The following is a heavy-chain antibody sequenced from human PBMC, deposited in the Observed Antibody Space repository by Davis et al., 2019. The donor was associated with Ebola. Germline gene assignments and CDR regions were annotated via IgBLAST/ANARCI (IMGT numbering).Heavy chain of an antibody. CDR2: MNPNSGNT. CDR1: GYTFTSYD. CDR3: ARGPSGSSCWYPWFDP. D-gene: IGHD6-13*01. Sequence: ASVKVSCKASGYTFTSYDINWVRQATGQGLEWMGWMNPNSGNTGYAQKFQGRVTMTRNTSISTAYMELSSLRSEDTAVYYCARGPSGSSCWYPWFDPWGQGTLVTVSS. J-gene: IGHJ5*02. V-gene: IGHV1-8*01.